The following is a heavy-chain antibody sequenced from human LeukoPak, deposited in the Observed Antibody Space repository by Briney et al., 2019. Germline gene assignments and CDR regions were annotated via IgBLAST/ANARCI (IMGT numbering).Heavy chain of an antibody. CDR1: GFTFSDSY. V-gene: IGHV3-11*04. CDR3: ARDKYYYDSSGYYHDAFDI. Sequence: GGSLRLSCAASGFTFSDSYMTWVRQAPGKGVEWVAYISGSGHDINYSESAKGRFTISRDNAKNSLYLQMNSLRAEDTAVYYCARDKYYYDSSGYYHDAFDIWGQGTMVTVSS. D-gene: IGHD3-22*01. CDR2: ISGSGHDI. J-gene: IGHJ3*02.